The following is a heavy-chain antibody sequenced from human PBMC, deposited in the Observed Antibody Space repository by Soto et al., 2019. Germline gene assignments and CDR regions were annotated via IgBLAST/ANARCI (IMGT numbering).Heavy chain of an antibody. V-gene: IGHV4-34*01. CDR1: GGSFSGYY. CDR2: INHSGST. Sequence: QVQLQQWGAGLLKPSETLSLTCAVYGGSFSGYYWSWIRQPPGKGLEWIGEINHSGSTNYNPSLKTRVTVSVDTSKNPFSLKLSSVTAADKAVYYCARGPPPYCRRTSCSSFDYWGQGTLVTVSS. D-gene: IGHD2-2*01. J-gene: IGHJ4*02. CDR3: ARGPPPYCRRTSCSSFDY.